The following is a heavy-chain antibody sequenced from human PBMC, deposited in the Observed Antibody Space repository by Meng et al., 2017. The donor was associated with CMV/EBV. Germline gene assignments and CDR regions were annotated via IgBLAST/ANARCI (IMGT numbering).Heavy chain of an antibody. CDR2: INPSGGST. V-gene: IGHV1-46*01. J-gene: IGHJ6*02. CDR1: GYTFTSYY. CDR3: ADYSGSYWGPHYGMDV. Sequence: ASVKVSCKASGYTFTSYYMHWVRQAPGQGLEWMGIINPSGGSTSYAQKFQGRVTMTRDTSTSTVYMELSSLRSEDTAVYYCADYSGSYWGPHYGMDVWGQGTTVTVSS. D-gene: IGHD1-26*01.